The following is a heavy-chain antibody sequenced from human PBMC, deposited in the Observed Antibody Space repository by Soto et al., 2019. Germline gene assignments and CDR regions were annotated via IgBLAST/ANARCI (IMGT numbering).Heavy chain of an antibody. Sequence: SETLSLTCTVSGGSISSYYWSWIRQPPGKGLEWIGYIYYSGSTNYNPSLKSRVTISVDTSKNQFSLKLSSVTAADTAVYYCARVNDPGGPINRFDPWGQGTLVTVSS. D-gene: IGHD1-1*01. CDR3: ARVNDPGGPINRFDP. CDR2: IYYSGST. V-gene: IGHV4-59*01. CDR1: GGSISSYY. J-gene: IGHJ5*02.